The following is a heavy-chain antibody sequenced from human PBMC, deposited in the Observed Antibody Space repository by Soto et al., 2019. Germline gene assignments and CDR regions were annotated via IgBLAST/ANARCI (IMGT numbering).Heavy chain of an antibody. CDR3: ARHWYGSGSPDDRNDY. D-gene: IGHD3-10*01. CDR1: GYSFTSYW. J-gene: IGHJ4*02. V-gene: IGHV5-51*01. Sequence: GESLKISCKGSGYSFTSYWIGWVRQMPGKGLEWMGIIYPGDSDTRYSPSFQGQVTISADKSISTAYLQWSSLKASGTAMYYCARHWYGSGSPDDRNDYWGQGTLVTVSS. CDR2: IYPGDSDT.